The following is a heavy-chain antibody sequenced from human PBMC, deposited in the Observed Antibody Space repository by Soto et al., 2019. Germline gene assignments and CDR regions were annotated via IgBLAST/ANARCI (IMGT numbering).Heavy chain of an antibody. J-gene: IGHJ6*02. Sequence: PSETLSLTCAVYGGSFSGYYWSWIRQPPGKGLEWIGEINHSGSTNYNPSLKSRVTISVDTSKNQFSLKLSSVTAADTAVYYCARVCRYYYGSASYYPSMDVWGQGTTVTVSS. V-gene: IGHV4-34*01. CDR1: GGSFSGYY. CDR2: INHSGST. CDR3: ARVCRYYYGSASYYPSMDV. D-gene: IGHD3-10*01.